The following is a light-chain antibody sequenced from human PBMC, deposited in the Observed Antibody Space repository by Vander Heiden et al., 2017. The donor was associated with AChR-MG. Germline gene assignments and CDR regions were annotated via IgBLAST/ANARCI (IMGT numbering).Light chain of an antibody. Sequence: DLQMTPSPSSLSASVGDRVTITCRASQGISSYLNWYLQKPGKAPKLLIYAASSLQSGVPSRFSGSGSGTDFTLTISSLQPEDFATYYCQQCYSTPLTFGGGTKVEIK. CDR1: QGISSY. J-gene: IGKJ4*01. CDR3: QQCYSTPLT. CDR2: AAS. V-gene: IGKV1-39*01.